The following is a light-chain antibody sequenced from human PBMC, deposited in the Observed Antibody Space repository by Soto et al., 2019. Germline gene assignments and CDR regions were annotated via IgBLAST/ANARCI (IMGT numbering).Light chain of an antibody. V-gene: IGKV3-20*01. J-gene: IGKJ3*01. Sequence: EIVLKQSPGTLSLSPGERATLSCRASQSVSSSYLAWYQQKPGQAPRLLIYGASSRATGIPDRFSVSASGTDFTLTISRLEPEDFAVYYCQHYGTSAFFGPGTKVDIK. CDR1: QSVSSSY. CDR3: QHYGTSAF. CDR2: GAS.